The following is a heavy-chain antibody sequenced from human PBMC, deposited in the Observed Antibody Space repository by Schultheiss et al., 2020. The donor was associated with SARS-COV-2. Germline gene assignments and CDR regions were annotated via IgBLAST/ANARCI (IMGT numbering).Heavy chain of an antibody. D-gene: IGHD1-20*01. Sequence: ASVKVSCKASGYTFTSYGISWVRQAPGQGLEWMGWISAYNGNTGYAQKFQGRVTITADKSTSTAYMELSSLRSEDTAVYYCARSWGYNWKGGMDVWGQGTTVTVSS. CDR1: GYTFTSYG. CDR3: ARSWGYNWKGGMDV. V-gene: IGHV1-18*01. J-gene: IGHJ6*02. CDR2: ISAYNGNT.